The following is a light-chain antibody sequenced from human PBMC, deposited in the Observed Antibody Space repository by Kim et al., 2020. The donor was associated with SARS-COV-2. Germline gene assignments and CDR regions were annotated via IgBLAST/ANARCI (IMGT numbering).Light chain of an antibody. CDR3: QTWSTGVRV. Sequence: QPVLTQSPSASASRGASVKLTCTLSSGHSSYVIAWHQQQPEKGPRFLMKLNSDGSHSKGDGIPDRFSGSSSGAERYLTISSLQSEDEADYYCQTWSTGVRVFGGGTQLTVL. CDR1: SGHSSYV. J-gene: IGLJ2*01. CDR2: LNSDGSH. V-gene: IGLV4-69*02.